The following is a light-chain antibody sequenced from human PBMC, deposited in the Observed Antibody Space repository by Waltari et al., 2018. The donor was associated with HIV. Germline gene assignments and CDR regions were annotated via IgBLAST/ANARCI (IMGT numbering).Light chain of an antibody. Sequence: EIVMTQSPATLSVSPGERATLSCRASQSVSTNLAWYQQIPGQAPRLLIYGASTRASGIPVRFSGSGSGTEFTLTISSLQSEDFVVYYCQQYNNWRRTFGGGTKVEIK. CDR3: QQYNNWRRT. J-gene: IGKJ4*01. V-gene: IGKV3-15*01. CDR2: GAS. CDR1: QSVSTN.